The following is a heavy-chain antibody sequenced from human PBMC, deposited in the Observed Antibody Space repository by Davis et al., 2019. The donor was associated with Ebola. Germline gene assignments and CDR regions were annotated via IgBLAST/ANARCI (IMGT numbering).Heavy chain of an antibody. CDR3: ARDAYCSGGSCYIY. D-gene: IGHD2-15*01. CDR2: IRSKANSYAT. J-gene: IGHJ4*02. Sequence: GGSLRLSCAASGFTFSGSAMHWVRQASGKGLEWVGRIRSKANSYATAYAASVKGRFTISRDDSKNTAYLQMNSLKAEDAAVYYCARDAYCSGGSCYIYWGQGTLVTVSS. V-gene: IGHV3-73*01. CDR1: GFTFSGSA.